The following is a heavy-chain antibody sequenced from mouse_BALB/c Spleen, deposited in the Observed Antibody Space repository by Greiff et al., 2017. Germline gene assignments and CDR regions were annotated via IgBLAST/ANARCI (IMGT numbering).Heavy chain of an antibody. D-gene: IGHD3-2*01. J-gene: IGHJ3*01. Sequence: LQQPGSELVRPGASVKLSCKASGYTFTSYWMHWVKQRHGQGLEWIGNIYPGSGSTNYDEKFKSKGTLTVDTSSSTAYMHLSSLTSEDSAVYYGTRSTETARATGFAYWGQGTLVTVSA. CDR3: TRSTETARATGFAY. CDR1: GYTFTSYW. CDR2: IYPGSGST. V-gene: IGHV1S22*01.